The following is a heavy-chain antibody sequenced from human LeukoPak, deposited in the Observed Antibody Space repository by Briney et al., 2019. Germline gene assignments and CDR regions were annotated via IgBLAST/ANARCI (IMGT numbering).Heavy chain of an antibody. CDR1: GFTFSSYS. CDR3: ARDLTTVVRGEFDY. V-gene: IGHV3-21*01. J-gene: IGHJ4*02. CDR2: ISSSSSYI. D-gene: IGHD4-23*01. Sequence: PGGSLRLSCAASGFTFSSYSMNWVRQAPGKGLEWVSSISSSSSYIYYADPVKGRFTISRDNAKNSLYLQMNSLRAEDTAVYYCARDLTTVVRGEFDYWGQGTLVTVSS.